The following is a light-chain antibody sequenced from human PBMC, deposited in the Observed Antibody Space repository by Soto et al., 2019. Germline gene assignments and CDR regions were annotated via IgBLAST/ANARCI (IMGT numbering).Light chain of an antibody. Sequence: EIVLTQSPATLSLSPGERATLSCRASQTVSSSLAWYQQKPGQAPRLLIYGASNRATGIPDRFSGSGSGTDFTLTISSLEPEDFAVYYCQQRSNWPPWTFGQGTKVDIK. CDR2: GAS. J-gene: IGKJ1*01. CDR1: QTVSSS. CDR3: QQRSNWPPWT. V-gene: IGKV3-11*01.